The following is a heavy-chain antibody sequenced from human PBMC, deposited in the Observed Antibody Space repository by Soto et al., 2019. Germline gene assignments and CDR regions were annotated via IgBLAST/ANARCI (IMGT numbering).Heavy chain of an antibody. CDR3: ARAIRGFSYVVDY. CDR2: ISGSGATK. J-gene: IGHJ4*02. CDR1: GFTFSSHS. D-gene: IGHD5-18*01. Sequence: VQLVESGGGLIQPGGSLRLSCAASGFTFSSHSINWVRQAPGKGLEWVSYISGSGATKYYADSVKGRFTISRDNARNSLYLQMSSLSDEDTAVYYCARAIRGFSYVVDYWGQVTLVTVSS. V-gene: IGHV3-48*02.